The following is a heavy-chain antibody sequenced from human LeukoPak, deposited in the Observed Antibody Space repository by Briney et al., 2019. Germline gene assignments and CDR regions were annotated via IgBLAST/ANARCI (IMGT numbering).Heavy chain of an antibody. Sequence: VGSLRLSCAASGFTFSSYSMNWVRQAPGKGLEWVSSITSSSRYVYSADSVKGRFTISRDNAKNSLYLQMNSLRAEDTAVYYCARDRGGEEWLVRYWYFDLWGRGTLVTVSS. CDR2: ITSSSRYV. V-gene: IGHV3-21*01. D-gene: IGHD6-19*01. CDR3: ARDRGGEEWLVRYWYFDL. CDR1: GFTFSSYS. J-gene: IGHJ2*01.